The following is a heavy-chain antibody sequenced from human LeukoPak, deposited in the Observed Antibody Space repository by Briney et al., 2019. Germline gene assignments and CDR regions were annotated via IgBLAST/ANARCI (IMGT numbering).Heavy chain of an antibody. D-gene: IGHD5-18*01. Sequence: PSETLSLTCPVSGGSVSSSRYYWGWIRQPPGKGLEWIGSIYYTGSTYYKPSLKSRVTISVDASKNQISLKLSSVTAADTAVYYCARGYIRGIQLWLQYYFDYWGQGTLVTVSS. CDR1: GGSVSSSRYY. CDR3: ARGYIRGIQLWLQYYFDY. V-gene: IGHV4-39*01. J-gene: IGHJ4*02. CDR2: IYYTGST.